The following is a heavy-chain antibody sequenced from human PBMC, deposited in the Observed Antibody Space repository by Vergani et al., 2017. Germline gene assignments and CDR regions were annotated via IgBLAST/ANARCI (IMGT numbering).Heavy chain of an antibody. CDR2: IYYSGST. D-gene: IGHD3-22*01. CDR1: GGSISSGDYY. Sequence: QVQLQESGPGLVKPSQTLSITCTISGGSISSGDYYWSWIRQPPGKGLEWIGYIYYSGSTYYNPSLKSRVTISVDTSKNQFSLKLSSVTAADTAVYYCARGITMIVVVTSEGSWFDPWGQGTLVTVSS. CDR3: ARGITMIVVVTSEGSWFDP. J-gene: IGHJ5*02. V-gene: IGHV4-30-4*01.